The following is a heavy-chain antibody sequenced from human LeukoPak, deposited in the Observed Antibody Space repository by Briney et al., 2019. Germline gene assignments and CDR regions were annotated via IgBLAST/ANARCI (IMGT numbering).Heavy chain of an antibody. CDR1: GFTFSSYG. CDR2: ISYDGSNK. D-gene: IGHD6-19*01. V-gene: IGHV3-30*18. J-gene: IGHJ4*02. CDR3: AKDHGSGWYPAYYFDY. Sequence: GGSLRLSCAASGFTFSSYGMHWVRQAPGKGLEWVALISYDGSNKYYADSVKGRFTISRDNSKNTLYLQMNSLRAEDTALYYCAKDHGSGWYPAYYFDYWGQGTLVTVSS.